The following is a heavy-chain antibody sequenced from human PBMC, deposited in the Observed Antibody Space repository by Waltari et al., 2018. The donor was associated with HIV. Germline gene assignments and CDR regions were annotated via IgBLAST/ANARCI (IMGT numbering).Heavy chain of an antibody. V-gene: IGHV4-39*07. J-gene: IGHJ5*02. Sequence: QLQLQESGPGLVKPSETLPLTCTVSGGSISSSSYYWGWIRQPPGKGRGWSGSIYYSGSTSYNPSLNRRCTISVDTSKNQFSLKLSSVTAADTAVYYCARAEGIWFGELLSTGWFDPWGQGTLVTVSS. D-gene: IGHD3-10*01. CDR1: GGSISSSSYY. CDR3: ARAEGIWFGELLSTGWFDP. CDR2: IYYSGST.